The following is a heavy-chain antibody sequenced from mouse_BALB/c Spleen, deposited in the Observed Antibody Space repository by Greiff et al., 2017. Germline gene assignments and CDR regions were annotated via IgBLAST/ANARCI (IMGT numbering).Heavy chain of an antibody. J-gene: IGHJ2*01. CDR1: GFNIKDTY. D-gene: IGHD2-3*01. CDR2: IDPANGNT. Sequence: EVHLVESGAELVKPGASVKLSCTASGFNIKDTYMHWVKQRPEQGLEWIGRIDPANGNTKYDPKFQGKATITADTSSNTAYLQLSSLTSEDTAVYYCARTMDGYYPFDYWGQGTTLTVSS. CDR3: ARTMDGYYPFDY. V-gene: IGHV14-3*02.